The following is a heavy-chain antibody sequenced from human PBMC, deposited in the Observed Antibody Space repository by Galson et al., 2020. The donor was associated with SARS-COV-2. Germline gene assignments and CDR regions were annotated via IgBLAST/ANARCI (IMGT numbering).Heavy chain of an antibody. V-gene: IGHV4-59*01. CDR3: ARDPAPLYGDNYYYGLDV. CDR1: EVSMTSYY. Sequence: ETSETLSLTCSVSEVSMTSYYWNWIRQPPGKGLEWIGSISYSGSTNYNPSRRSRVTMLVDLPMNQFSLRLTSVTAADTAVYYCARDPAPLYGDNYYYGLDVWGRGTTVTVSS. J-gene: IGHJ6*02. CDR2: ISYSGST. D-gene: IGHD4-17*01.